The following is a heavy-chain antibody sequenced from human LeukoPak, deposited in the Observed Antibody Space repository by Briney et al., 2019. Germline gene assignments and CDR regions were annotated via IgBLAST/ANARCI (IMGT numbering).Heavy chain of an antibody. CDR1: GGTFSSYA. J-gene: IGHJ5*02. CDR3: ARDRTVGNDILTGTNWFDP. Sequence: ASVKVSCKASGGTFSSYAISWVRQAPGQGLEWMGRIIPIFGTAKYAQKFQGRVTITTDESTSTAYMERSSLRSEDTAVYYCARDRTVGNDILTGTNWFDPWGQGTLVTVSS. CDR2: IIPIFGTA. D-gene: IGHD3-9*01. V-gene: IGHV1-69*05.